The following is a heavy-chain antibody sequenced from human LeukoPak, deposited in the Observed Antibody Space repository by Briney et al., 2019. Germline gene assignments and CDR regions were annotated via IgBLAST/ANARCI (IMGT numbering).Heavy chain of an antibody. CDR3: ARPGNSSPDAFDI. CDR2: IYYSRST. J-gene: IGHJ3*02. CDR1: GGSISSGDYY. V-gene: IGHV4-30-4*01. Sequence: SQTLSLTCTVSGGSISSGDYYWSWIRQPPGKGLEWIGYIYYSRSTYYNPSLKSRVTISVDTSKNQFSLKLSSVTAADTAVYYCARPGNSSPDAFDIWGQGTMVTVSS. D-gene: IGHD2/OR15-2a*01.